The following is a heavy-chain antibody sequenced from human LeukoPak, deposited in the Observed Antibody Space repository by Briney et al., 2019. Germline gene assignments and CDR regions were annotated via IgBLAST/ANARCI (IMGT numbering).Heavy chain of an antibody. Sequence: GGSLRLSCAASGFTVSSNYMSWVRQAPGKGLEWVSVIYSGGSTYYADSVKGRFTISRDNFKNTLPLQMNGLRVEDTALYYCVNSGFDPWGQGTLVTVSS. D-gene: IGHD3-10*01. CDR2: IYSGGST. J-gene: IGHJ5*02. V-gene: IGHV3-53*05. CDR1: GFTVSSNY. CDR3: VNSGFDP.